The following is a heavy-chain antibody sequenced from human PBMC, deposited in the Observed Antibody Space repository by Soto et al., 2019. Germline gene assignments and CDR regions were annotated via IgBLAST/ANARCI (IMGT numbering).Heavy chain of an antibody. Sequence: EVQLVESGGGLVQPGGSLRLSCAASGFTFSSYWMHWVRQAPGKGLVWVSRINSDESSTSYADSVKGRFTISRDNAKNTLYLHMDSLRAEDTAVYYCGRGLKGYYGVDDWGQGTTVTVSS. J-gene: IGHJ6*02. CDR3: GRGLKGYYGVDD. CDR2: INSDESST. CDR1: GFTFSSYW. D-gene: IGHD3-16*01. V-gene: IGHV3-74*01.